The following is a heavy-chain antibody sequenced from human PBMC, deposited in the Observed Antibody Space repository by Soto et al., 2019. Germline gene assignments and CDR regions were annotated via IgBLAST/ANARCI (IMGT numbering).Heavy chain of an antibody. CDR2: IKQDGSEK. CDR3: ARDQYCSGGSCYFH. CDR1: GFTFSSYW. D-gene: IGHD2-15*01. V-gene: IGHV3-7*01. Sequence: GGSLRLSCAASGFTFSSYWMSWVRQAPGKGLEWVANIKQDGSEKYYVDSVKGRFTISRDNAKNSLYLQMNSLRAEDTAVYYCARDQYCSGGSCYFHWGQGTLVTVSS. J-gene: IGHJ4*02.